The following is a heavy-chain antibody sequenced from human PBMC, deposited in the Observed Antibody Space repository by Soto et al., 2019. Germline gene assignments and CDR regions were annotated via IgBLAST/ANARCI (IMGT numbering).Heavy chain of an antibody. J-gene: IGHJ4*02. D-gene: IGHD2-21*01. V-gene: IGHV3-15*07. CDR1: GFTFSNAW. CDR3: IVRYPYYFDY. CDR2: IKSKTDGGTT. Sequence: EVQLVESGGGLVKPGGSVRLSCAVSGFTFSNAWMNWVRQAPGKGLEWVGRIKSKTDGGTTDYAAPVKGRFTISRDDSKNTLYLQMNSLKTEDTAVYYCIVRYPYYFDYWGQGTLVTVSS.